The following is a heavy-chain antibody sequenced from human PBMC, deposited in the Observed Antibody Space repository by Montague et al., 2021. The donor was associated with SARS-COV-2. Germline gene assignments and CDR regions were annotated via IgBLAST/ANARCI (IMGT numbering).Heavy chain of an antibody. V-gene: IGHV2-70*04. CDR3: ARSYYDILTAYYTPFDY. D-gene: IGHD3-9*01. CDR2: XDWDDDK. J-gene: IGHJ4*02. CDR1: GFSLSTSGMR. Sequence: PALVKPTQTLTLTCTFSGFSLSTSGMRASWIRQPPGKALEWLARXDWDDDKFYSTSLKTRLTISKDTSKNQVVLTMTNMDPVGTATYYCARSYYDILTAYYTPFDYWGQGTLVTVSS.